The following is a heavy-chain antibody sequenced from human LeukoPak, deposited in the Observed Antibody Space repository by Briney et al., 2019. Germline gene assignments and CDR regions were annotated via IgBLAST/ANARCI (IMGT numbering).Heavy chain of an antibody. CDR3: AKDACTSTSCYPDF. J-gene: IGHJ4*02. D-gene: IGHD2-2*01. CDR2: ISAGGGTT. Sequence: GGSLRLSCAASGFTFSNAWMTWVGQAPGKGLEWVSGISAGGGTTNYADSVKGRFSISRDNSKNTLYLQMSSLRAEDTAVYYCAKDACTSTSCYPDFWGQGTLVTVSS. V-gene: IGHV3-23*01. CDR1: GFTFSNAW.